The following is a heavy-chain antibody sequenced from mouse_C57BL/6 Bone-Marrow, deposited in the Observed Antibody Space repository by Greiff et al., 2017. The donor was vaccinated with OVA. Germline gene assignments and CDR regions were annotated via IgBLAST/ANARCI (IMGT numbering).Heavy chain of an antibody. CDR2: SRNKANDYTT. CDR1: GFTFSDFY. Sequence: EVQGVESGGGLVQSGRSLRLSCATSGFTFSDFYMEWVRQAPGKGLEWIAASRNKANDYTTEYSASVKGRFIVSRDTSQSILYLPMNALRAEDTAIYYCARDQATLDYWGQGTTLTVSS. D-gene: IGHD3-2*02. V-gene: IGHV7-1*01. CDR3: ARDQATLDY. J-gene: IGHJ2*01.